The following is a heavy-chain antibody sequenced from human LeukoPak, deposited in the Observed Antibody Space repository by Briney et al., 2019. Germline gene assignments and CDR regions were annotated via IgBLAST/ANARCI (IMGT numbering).Heavy chain of an antibody. J-gene: IGHJ6*02. CDR1: GFTFSSYA. Sequence: GGSLRLPCAASGFTFSSYAMHWVRQAPGKGLEWAAVIWYDGSSKYYADSVKGRFTISRDNSKNTLYLQMNSLRAEDTAVYYCARHHGANYYYYDMDVWGQGTTVTVSS. V-gene: IGHV3-33*01. D-gene: IGHD4-17*01. CDR2: IWYDGSSK. CDR3: ARHHGANYYYYDMDV.